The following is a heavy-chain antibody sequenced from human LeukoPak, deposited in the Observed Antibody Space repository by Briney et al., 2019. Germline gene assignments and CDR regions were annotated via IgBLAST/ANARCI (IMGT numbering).Heavy chain of an antibody. J-gene: IGHJ4*02. CDR2: ISAYNGNT. CDR3: ARDQTSGYYDILTGYYTTSLFDY. CDR1: GYTFTSYG. Sequence: ASVKVSCKASGYTFTSYGISWVRQAPGQGLEWMGWISAYNGNTNYAQKLQGRVTMTTDTSTSTAYMELRSLRSDDTAVCYCARDQTSGYYDILTGYYTTSLFDYWGQGTLVTVSS. V-gene: IGHV1-18*01. D-gene: IGHD3-9*01.